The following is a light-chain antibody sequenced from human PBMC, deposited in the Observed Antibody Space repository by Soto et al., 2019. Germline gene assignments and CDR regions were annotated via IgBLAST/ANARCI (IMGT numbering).Light chain of an antibody. V-gene: IGLV2-23*02. CDR2: EVS. J-gene: IGLJ3*02. Sequence: QSAPIQPASVSGSPGQSITISCTGTNSAIGLFSLVSWYQQYPDKAPKLILYEVSKWPSGIPHRFSGSTSGNTASLTISGLQAEDETDYYCCSYAGSRTWVFGGGTKVTVL. CDR3: CSYAGSRTWV. CDR1: NSAIGLFSL.